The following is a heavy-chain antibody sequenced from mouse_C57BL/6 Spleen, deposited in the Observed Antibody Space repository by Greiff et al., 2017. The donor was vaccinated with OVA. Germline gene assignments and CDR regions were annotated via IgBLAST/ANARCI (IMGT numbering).Heavy chain of an antibody. CDR3: ARYSRRGAMDY. V-gene: IGHV1-26*01. J-gene: IGHJ4*01. CDR1: GYTFTDYY. Sequence: VQLQQSGPELVKPGASVKISCKASGYTFTDYYMNWVKQSHGKSLEWIGDINPNNGGTSYNQKFKGKATLTVDKSSSTAYMELRSLTSEDSAVYYCARYSRRGAMDYWGQGTSVTVSS. CDR2: INPNNGGT.